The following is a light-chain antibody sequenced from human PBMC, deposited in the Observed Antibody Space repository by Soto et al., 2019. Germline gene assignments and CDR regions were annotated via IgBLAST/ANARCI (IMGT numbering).Light chain of an antibody. CDR2: GAS. Sequence: EIVLTQSPGTLSLSPGERATLSCKTSQSIRHIHLASYQQKPGQAPRLLIYGASTRVTGIPARFSGSGSGTEFPLTISSLQSEDFAVYYCQQCNNWPLTFGQGTKVDIK. CDR3: QQCNNWPLT. V-gene: IGKV3-15*01. J-gene: IGKJ1*01. CDR1: QSIRHIH.